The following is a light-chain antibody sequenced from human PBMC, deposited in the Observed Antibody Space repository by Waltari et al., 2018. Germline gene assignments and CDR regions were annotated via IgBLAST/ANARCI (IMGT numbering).Light chain of an antibody. CDR3: QVWDYVQGV. J-gene: IGLJ3*02. CDR1: NIGRKS. V-gene: IGLV3-21*04. CDR2: YDS. Sequence: SYVLTQPPSVSVAPGKTARITCGGNNIGRKSVHWYQQKAGQAPVLVIHYDSDRPTGIHERFSGSTSGNTATLTISRVEAGDEADYFCQVWDYVQGVFGGGTKLTVL.